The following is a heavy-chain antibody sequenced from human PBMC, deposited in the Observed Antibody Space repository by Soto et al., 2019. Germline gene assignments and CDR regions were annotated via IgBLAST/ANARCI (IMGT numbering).Heavy chain of an antibody. CDR2: NNAGNGNT. CDR1: GYTFTSYA. V-gene: IGHV1-3*01. CDR3: ARVLLWFGETYYYGMDV. J-gene: IGHJ6*02. D-gene: IGHD3-10*01. Sequence: ASVKVSCKASGYTFTSYAMHWVRQAPGQRLEWMGWNNAGNGNTKYSQKFQGRVTITRDTSASTAYMELSSLRSEDTAVYYCARVLLWFGETYYYGMDVWGQGTTVTVSS.